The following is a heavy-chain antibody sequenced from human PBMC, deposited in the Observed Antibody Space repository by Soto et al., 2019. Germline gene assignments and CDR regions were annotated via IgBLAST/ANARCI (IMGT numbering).Heavy chain of an antibody. CDR1: GFTFSSYA. D-gene: IGHD1-20*01. Sequence: EVQLLESGGGWLQPGGSLTLSCAASGFTFSSYAMNWVRQAPGKGLEWVSGITGSGAGSYYSDSVKGRFTIARVNSKNTPYLKMSSLRAEDTAIYYCAMAYNGWPNDWVAPWGQGTRVNLSS. CDR3: AMAYNGWPNDWVAP. J-gene: IGHJ5*02. CDR2: ITGSGAGS. V-gene: IGHV3-23*01.